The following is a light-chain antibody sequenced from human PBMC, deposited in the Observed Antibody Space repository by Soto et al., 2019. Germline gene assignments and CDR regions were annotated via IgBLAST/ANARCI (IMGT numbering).Light chain of an antibody. CDR1: QAINTY. CDR2: DAS. CDR3: QQYDNLLIT. J-gene: IGKJ5*01. V-gene: IGKV1-33*01. Sequence: DIQLTQSPSFLSASVGDRVTITCRASQAINTYLAWYQQKPGKAPKLLIYDASTLKSGVPSRFSGSGSGTDFTFTISSLQPEDIATYYCQQYDNLLITFGQGTRLEIK.